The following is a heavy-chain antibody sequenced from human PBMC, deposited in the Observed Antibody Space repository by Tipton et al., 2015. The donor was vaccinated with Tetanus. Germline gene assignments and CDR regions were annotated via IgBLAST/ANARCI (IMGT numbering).Heavy chain of an antibody. Sequence: LRLSCAVYGKSFSDYYWSWIRQPPGKGLEWIGEIHPSGITDYNPSLKSRVIISVDTSKNQFSLKLSSVTAADSALYFCGRGTDAYKSGNYWGQGTLVTVSS. CDR2: IHPSGIT. CDR1: GKSFSDYY. J-gene: IGHJ4*01. D-gene: IGHD5-24*01. CDR3: GRGTDAYKSGNY. V-gene: IGHV4-34*01.